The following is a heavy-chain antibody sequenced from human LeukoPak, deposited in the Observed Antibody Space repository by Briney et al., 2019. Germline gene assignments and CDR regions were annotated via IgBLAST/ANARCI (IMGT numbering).Heavy chain of an antibody. Sequence: GASVKVSCKASGYTFTGHYMHWVRQAPGQGLEWMGWINPNSGGTNYAQKFQGRVTMTRDTSISTAYMELSRLRSDDTAVYYCARGTSLHIVVVPAAVDYWGQGTLVTVSS. V-gene: IGHV1-2*02. CDR3: ARGTSLHIVVVPAAVDY. D-gene: IGHD2-2*01. CDR2: INPNSGGT. J-gene: IGHJ4*02. CDR1: GYTFTGHY.